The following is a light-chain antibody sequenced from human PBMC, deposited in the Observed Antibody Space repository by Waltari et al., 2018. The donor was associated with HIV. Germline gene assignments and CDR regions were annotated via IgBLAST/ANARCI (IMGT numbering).Light chain of an antibody. J-gene: IGLJ1*01. CDR1: SLGSKS. CDR3: QVWDKNTGI. V-gene: IGLV3-9*01. CDR2: GDT. Sequence: SYELTQPLSVSVALGQTAKVPCGGGSLGSKSVQWYQQKPGKAPVLVIYGDTNRPPGIPERFSGSNSGNTATLSISSAQAGDEADYYCQVWDKNTGIFGTGTKVTVL.